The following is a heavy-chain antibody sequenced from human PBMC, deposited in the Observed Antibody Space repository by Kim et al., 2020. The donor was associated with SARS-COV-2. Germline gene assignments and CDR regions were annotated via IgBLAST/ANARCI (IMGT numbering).Heavy chain of an antibody. CDR2: IKQDGSEK. Sequence: GGSLRLSCAASGFTFSSYWMSWVRQAPGKGLESVANIKQDGSEKYYVDSVKGRFTISRDNAKNSLYLQMNSLRAEDTAVYYCARVLMVRGVPHFDYWGQGTLVTVSS. CDR1: GFTFSSYW. D-gene: IGHD3-10*01. V-gene: IGHV3-7*03. J-gene: IGHJ4*02. CDR3: ARVLMVRGVPHFDY.